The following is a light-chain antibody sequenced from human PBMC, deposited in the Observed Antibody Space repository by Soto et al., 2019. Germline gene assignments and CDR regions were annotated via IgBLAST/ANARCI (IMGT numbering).Light chain of an antibody. CDR2: GAS. J-gene: IGKJ5*01. CDR3: QQYNNWPPIT. CDR1: QSVSSN. V-gene: IGKV3D-15*01. Sequence: EIVMPQSPATLSVSPGASATLSCRASQSVSSNLAWYQQKPGQAPRLLIYGASTRATGIPARFSGSGSGTEFTLTIRSLQSEDLAVYYCQQYNNWPPITVGQGTRLEIK.